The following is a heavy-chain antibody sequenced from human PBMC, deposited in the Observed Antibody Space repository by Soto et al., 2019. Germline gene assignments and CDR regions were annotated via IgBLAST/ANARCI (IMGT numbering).Heavy chain of an antibody. CDR2: IYPGDSDT. D-gene: IGHD6-19*01. CDR1: GYSFTSYW. CDR3: PRPGTVAAGYYYNGKSV. V-gene: IGHV5-51*01. Sequence: GESLKISCKGSGYSFTSYWIGWVRQMPGKGLEWMGIIYPGDSDTRYSPSFQGQVTISADKSISTAYLQWSSLKASDTAMYYCPRPGTVAAGYYYNGKSVWRKGNTVA. J-gene: IGHJ6*01.